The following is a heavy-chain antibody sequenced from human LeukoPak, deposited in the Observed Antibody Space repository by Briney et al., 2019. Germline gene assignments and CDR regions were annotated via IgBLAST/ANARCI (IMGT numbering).Heavy chain of an antibody. CDR3: AKGKVNHLGALDF. V-gene: IGHV3-23*01. CDR2: VSESGDGT. CDR1: GFSFSSYA. J-gene: IGHJ4*02. D-gene: IGHD1-26*01. Sequence: GGSLRLSCAASGFSFSSYAMSWVRLAPGKGLEWVSSVSESGDGTYYADSVMGRFIISRDNSRKTFHLQMDSLRADDTAIYYCAKGKVNHLGALDFWGQGTLVTVSS.